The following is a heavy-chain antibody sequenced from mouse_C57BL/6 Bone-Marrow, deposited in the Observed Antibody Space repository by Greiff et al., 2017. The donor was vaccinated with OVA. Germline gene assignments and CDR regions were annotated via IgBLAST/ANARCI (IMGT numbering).Heavy chain of an antibody. CDR1: GYTFTSYW. CDR2: IDPSDSET. J-gene: IGHJ2*01. Sequence: QVQLQQPGAELVRPGSSVKLSCKASGYTFTSYWMHWVKQRPIQGLEWIGNIDPSDSETHYNQKFKDKATLTVDKSSSTAYMRLSSLTSEDSAVYYCARRGAEDYFDYWGQGTTLTVSS. V-gene: IGHV1-52*01. CDR3: ARRGAEDYFDY.